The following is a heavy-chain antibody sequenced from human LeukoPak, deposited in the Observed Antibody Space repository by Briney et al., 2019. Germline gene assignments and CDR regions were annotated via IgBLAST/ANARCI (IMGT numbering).Heavy chain of an antibody. D-gene: IGHD4-11*01. CDR2: INPNSGGT. CDR1: GYTFTGYY. J-gene: IGHJ5*02. CDR3: ARARRPMTTVNNWFDP. V-gene: IGHV1-2*02. Sequence: GASVTVSFKASGYTFTGYYMHWVRQAPGQGLEWMGWINPNSGGTNYAQKFQGRDTMTRDTSISTAYMELSRQRSDDTAVYYCARARRPMTTVNNWFDPWGQGTLVTVSS.